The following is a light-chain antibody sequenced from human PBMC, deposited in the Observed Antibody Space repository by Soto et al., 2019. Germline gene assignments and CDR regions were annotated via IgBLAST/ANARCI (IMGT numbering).Light chain of an antibody. J-gene: IGKJ4*01. CDR1: QDISNY. CDR2: DAS. CDR3: QQYGNLPLT. V-gene: IGKV1-33*01. Sequence: TSLSAYVGGRVTITCQASQDISNYLNWYQQKPGKAPKLLIYDASNLETGVPSRFSGSGSGTDFTFTISSLQHEDIATYYCQQYGNLPLTVGGGTKV.